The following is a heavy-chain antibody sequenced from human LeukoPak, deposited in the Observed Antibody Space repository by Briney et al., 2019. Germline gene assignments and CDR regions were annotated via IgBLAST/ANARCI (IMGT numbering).Heavy chain of an antibody. CDR1: GGSISSYY. CDR2: IYYSGST. V-gene: IGHV4-59*01. J-gene: IGHJ4*02. D-gene: IGHD5-24*01. CDR3: ARGEMDFDY. Sequence: SETLSLTCTVSGGSISSYYWSWIRQPPGKGLEWIGYIYYSGSTNYNPSLKSRVTISVDTSKNQFSLKLSSVTAADTAVYYCARGEMDFDYWGQGTLVTVSS.